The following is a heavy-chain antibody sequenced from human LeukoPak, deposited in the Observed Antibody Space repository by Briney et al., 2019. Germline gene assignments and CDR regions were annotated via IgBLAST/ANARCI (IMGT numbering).Heavy chain of an antibody. D-gene: IGHD4-17*01. V-gene: IGHV3-23*01. CDR3: AKSSAYGDYNPYYYYYYMDV. Sequence: GGSLRLSCAASGFTFSSYAMSWVRQAPGKGLEWVSGISGGGGTTDQADSVKSRFTISRDNSKNTLDLQMKSLRAEDTAVYYCAKSSAYGDYNPYYYYYYMDVWGKGTTVTVSS. CDR1: GFTFSSYA. J-gene: IGHJ6*03. CDR2: ISGGGGTT.